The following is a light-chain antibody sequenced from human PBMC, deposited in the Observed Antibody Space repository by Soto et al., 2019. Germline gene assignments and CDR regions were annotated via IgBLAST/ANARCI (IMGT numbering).Light chain of an antibody. V-gene: IGKV1-5*01. CDR2: DAS. CDR3: QQYKSNSLS. J-gene: IGKJ4*01. Sequence: DIQMTQSPSTLSASVGDRVTITCRASQSISSWLAWYQRKPGKAPKVLIYDASSLESGVPSRFSGSGSGTEFTLTISSLQPDDFAIYYCQQYKSNSLSFGGGTKVEIK. CDR1: QSISSW.